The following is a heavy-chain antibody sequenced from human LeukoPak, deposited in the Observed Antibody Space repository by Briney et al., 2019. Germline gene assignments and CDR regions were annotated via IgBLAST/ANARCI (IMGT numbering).Heavy chain of an antibody. J-gene: IGHJ4*02. CDR1: GFTFSSYS. V-gene: IGHV3-21*01. D-gene: IGHD3-22*01. CDR3: ARDHYYDSSGYLFDY. Sequence: GGSLRLSCAASGFTFSSYSMNWVRQAPGKGLEWVSSISSSSYIYYADSVKGRFTISRDNAKNSLYLQMNSLRAEDTAVYYCARDHYYDSSGYLFDYWGQGTLVTVSS. CDR2: ISSSSYI.